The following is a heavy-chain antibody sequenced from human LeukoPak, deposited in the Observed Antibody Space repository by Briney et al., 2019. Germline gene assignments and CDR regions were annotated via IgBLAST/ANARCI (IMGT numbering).Heavy chain of an antibody. CDR1: GFIFSSYS. J-gene: IGHJ6*04. CDR2: ISSSSYI. Sequence: GGSLRLSCAASGFIFSSYSMNWVRQAPGKGLEWVSSISSSSYIYYADSVKGRFTISRDNAKNSLYLQMNSLRAEDTAVYYCARDNQDIVVVVAATGSAGYGMDVWGKGTTVTVSS. CDR3: ARDNQDIVVVVAATGSAGYGMDV. D-gene: IGHD2-15*01. V-gene: IGHV3-21*01.